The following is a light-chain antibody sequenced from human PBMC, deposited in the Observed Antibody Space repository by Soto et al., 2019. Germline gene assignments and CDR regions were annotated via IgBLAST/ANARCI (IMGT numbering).Light chain of an antibody. V-gene: IGKV3-20*01. J-gene: IGKJ2*01. Sequence: EIVLTQSPGTLSLSPGERATLSCRASQSVSNSYLAWYQQKPGQAPRLLIDHASSRATGIPDRFSGSGSGTDFTLTISSLEPEDFAVYYCQQYGSSPVTFGQGTKLEIK. CDR1: QSVSNSY. CDR2: HAS. CDR3: QQYGSSPVT.